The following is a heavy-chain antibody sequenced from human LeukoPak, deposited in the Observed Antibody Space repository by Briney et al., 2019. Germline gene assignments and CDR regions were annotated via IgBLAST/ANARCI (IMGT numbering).Heavy chain of an antibody. CDR3: ARDVHGAYGSGWFDP. Sequence: ASVKVSCKASGYTFTSYGITWVRQAPGQGLEWMGWISAYSGNTNYAQKLQGRVTMTTDTSTRTAYMELRSLRSDDTAVYYCARDVHGAYGSGWFDPWGQGTLVSVSS. V-gene: IGHV1-18*01. D-gene: IGHD4/OR15-4a*01. CDR2: ISAYSGNT. J-gene: IGHJ5*02. CDR1: GYTFTSYG.